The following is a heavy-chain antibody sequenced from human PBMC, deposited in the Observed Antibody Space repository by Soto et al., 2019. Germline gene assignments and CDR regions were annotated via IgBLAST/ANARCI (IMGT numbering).Heavy chain of an antibody. V-gene: IGHV4-31*03. CDR2: IYYSGST. CDR1: GGSISSGGYY. Sequence: SETLSLTCTVSGGSISSGGYYWSWIRQHPGKGLEWIGYIYYSGSTYYNPSLKSRVTISVDTSKNQFSLKLSSVTAADTAVYYCARDIVGPTRTIDYWGQGTLVTVSS. CDR3: ARDIVGPTRTIDY. D-gene: IGHD1-26*01. J-gene: IGHJ4*02.